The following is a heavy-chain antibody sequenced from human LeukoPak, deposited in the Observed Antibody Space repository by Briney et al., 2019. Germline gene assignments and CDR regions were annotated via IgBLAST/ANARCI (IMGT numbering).Heavy chain of an antibody. CDR1: GGSISSYY. D-gene: IGHD3-10*01. V-gene: IGHV4-59*08. Sequence: SETLSFTCTVSGGSISSYYWSWIRQPPGKGLEWIGYIYYSGSTNYNPSLKSRVPISVDTSKNQFSLKLSSVTAADTAVYYCARYLAVRGVPFDYWGQGTLVTVSS. CDR2: IYYSGST. CDR3: ARYLAVRGVPFDY. J-gene: IGHJ4*02.